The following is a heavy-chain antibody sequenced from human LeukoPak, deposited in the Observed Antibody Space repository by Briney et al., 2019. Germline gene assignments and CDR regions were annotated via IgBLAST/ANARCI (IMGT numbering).Heavy chain of an antibody. D-gene: IGHD6-13*01. CDR2: IRYDGSNK. CDR3: AKARIAAAADHDAFDI. Sequence: GGSLRLSCAASGFTFSSYGMHWVRQAPGKGLEWVAFIRYDGSNKYYADSVKGRFTISRDNSKNTLYLQMNSLRAEDTAVYYCAKARIAAAADHDAFDIXXXGTMVTVSS. CDR1: GFTFSSYG. V-gene: IGHV3-30*02. J-gene: IGHJ3*02.